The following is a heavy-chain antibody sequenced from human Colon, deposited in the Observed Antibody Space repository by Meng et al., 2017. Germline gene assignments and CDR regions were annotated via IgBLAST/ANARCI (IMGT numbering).Heavy chain of an antibody. CDR2: TYYRSEWQN. D-gene: IGHD3-10*01. J-gene: IGHJ4*02. V-gene: IGHV6-1*01. Sequence: QVHLQPSGPGLVKPSQTLSLTGAISGDSVSSNRALWHWVRQSPSRGLEWLGQTYYRSEWQNHYGVSVKSRITINADTSRNHFSLHLNSVTPEDTAVYYCTTWYGEYWGQGTLVTVSS. CDR3: TTWYGEY. CDR1: GDSVSSNRAL.